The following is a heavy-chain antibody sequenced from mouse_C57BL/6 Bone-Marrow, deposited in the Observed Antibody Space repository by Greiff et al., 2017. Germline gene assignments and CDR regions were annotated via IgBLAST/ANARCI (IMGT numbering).Heavy chain of an antibody. CDR2: INPNNGGT. CDR3: ARWLDYFDY. CDR1: GYTFTDYN. J-gene: IGHJ2*01. V-gene: IGHV1-18*01. Sequence: VHVKQSGPELVKPGASVKIPCKASGYTFTDYNMDWVKQSHGKSLEWIGDINPNNGGTIYNQKFKGKATLTVDKSSSTAYMELRSLTSDDTAVYYCARWLDYFDYWGQGTTLTVSS. D-gene: IGHD2-2*01.